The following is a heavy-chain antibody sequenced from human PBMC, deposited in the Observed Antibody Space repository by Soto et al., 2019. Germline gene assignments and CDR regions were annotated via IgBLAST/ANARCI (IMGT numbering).Heavy chain of an antibody. CDR2: ISYDGSNK. Sequence: QVQLVESGGGVVQPGRSLRLSCAASGFTFSSYGMHWVRQAPGKGLEWVAVISYDGSNKYYADSVKGRFTISRDNSKNTLYLQMNSLRAEDTAVYYCAKDQPYLRQWLADYWGQGTLVTVSS. D-gene: IGHD6-19*01. J-gene: IGHJ4*02. CDR3: AKDQPYLRQWLADY. CDR1: GFTFSSYG. V-gene: IGHV3-30*18.